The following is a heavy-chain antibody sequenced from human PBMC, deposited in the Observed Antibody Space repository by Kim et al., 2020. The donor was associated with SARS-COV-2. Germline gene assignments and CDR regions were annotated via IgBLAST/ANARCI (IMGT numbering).Heavy chain of an antibody. CDR3: AREEFDSSGYPLRYYYMDV. Sequence: GRFTISRDNAKNSLYLQMNSLRAEDTAVYYCAREEFDSSGYPLRYYYMDVWGKGTTVTVSS. D-gene: IGHD3-22*01. V-gene: IGHV3-11*06. J-gene: IGHJ6*03.